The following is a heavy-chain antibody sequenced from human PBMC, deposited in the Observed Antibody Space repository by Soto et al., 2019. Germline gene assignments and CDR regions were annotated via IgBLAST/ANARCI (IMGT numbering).Heavy chain of an antibody. CDR2: IYYSGST. Sequence: SETLSLTCTVSGGSISSYYLSWIRQPPGKGLEWIGYIYYSGSTNYNPSLKSRVTISVDTSKNQFSLKRSSVTAADTAVYYCAGGDGCGMDDYSDYWGQGTLVTVSS. D-gene: IGHD1-26*01. J-gene: IGHJ4*02. V-gene: IGHV4-59*08. CDR3: AGGDGCGMDDYSDY. CDR1: GGSISSYY.